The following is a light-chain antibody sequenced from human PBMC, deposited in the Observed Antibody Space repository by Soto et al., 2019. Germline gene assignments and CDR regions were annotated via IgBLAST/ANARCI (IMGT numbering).Light chain of an antibody. Sequence: QSALTQPASVSGSPGQSITISCTGISSDVGGYNYVSWYQQHPGKAPKLMIYDVSNRRSGVSNRFSGSKSGNTASLTISGLQAEDEADYYCYSYTRSSTVLFGGWTKLTVL. V-gene: IGLV2-14*01. CDR1: SSDVGGYNY. CDR3: YSYTRSSTVL. J-gene: IGLJ2*01. CDR2: DVS.